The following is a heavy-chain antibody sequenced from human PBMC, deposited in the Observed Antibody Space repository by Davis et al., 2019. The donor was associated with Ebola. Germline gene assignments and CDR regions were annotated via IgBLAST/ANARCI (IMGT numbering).Heavy chain of an antibody. CDR3: ARCNYDFWSGIGAGYYGMDV. Sequence: ASVKVSCKASGYTFTNYGITWVRQVPGQGFEWMGWISPYNGNTNYAQKVQGRLTMTTDTSTSTAFMEPRSLRSDETAVYYCARCNYDFWSGIGAGYYGMDVWGQGTTVTVSS. V-gene: IGHV1-18*01. CDR1: GYTFTNYG. CDR2: ISPYNGNT. J-gene: IGHJ6*02. D-gene: IGHD3-3*01.